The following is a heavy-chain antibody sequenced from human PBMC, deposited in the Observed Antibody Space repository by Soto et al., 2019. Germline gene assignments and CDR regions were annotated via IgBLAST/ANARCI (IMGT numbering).Heavy chain of an antibody. CDR1: GFTFSSYG. V-gene: IGHV3-33*01. CDR2: IWYDGSNK. D-gene: IGHD3-16*02. Sequence: PGGSLRLSCAASGFTFSSYGMHWVRQAPGKGLEWVAVIWYDGSNKYYADSVKGRFTISRDNSKNTLYLQMNSLRAEDTAVYYCARDLYDYIWGSYRYDVAYWGQGTLVTVSS. J-gene: IGHJ4*02. CDR3: ARDLYDYIWGSYRYDVAY.